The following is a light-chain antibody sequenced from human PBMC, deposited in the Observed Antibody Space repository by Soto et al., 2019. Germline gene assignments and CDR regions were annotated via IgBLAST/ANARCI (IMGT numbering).Light chain of an antibody. CDR1: SGHSSYV. CDR2: LNSDGSH. CDR3: QTWGTGIVV. Sequence: QSVLTQSPSASASLGASVKLTCTLSSGHSSYVIAWHQQQPEEGPRYLMKLNSDGSHTKGDGIPDRFSGSSSGAERYLTISSLQSEDEAYYYCQTWGTGIVVFGGGTQLTVL. J-gene: IGLJ2*01. V-gene: IGLV4-69*01.